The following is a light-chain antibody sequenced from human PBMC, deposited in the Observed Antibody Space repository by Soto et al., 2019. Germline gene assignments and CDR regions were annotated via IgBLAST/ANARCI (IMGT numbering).Light chain of an antibody. CDR1: SRDIGGHHF. CDR2: GVN. J-gene: IGLJ2*01. Sequence: QSVLTQPASVSGSPGQSITISCTGTSRDIGGHHFVSWDQHHTGKAPKLLIYGVNDRPSAVSIRFSGSKSGNTASQTISRLQAEDEAYYYCSAYRDNISLHFGGGTKLTVL. CDR3: SAYRDNISLH. V-gene: IGLV2-14*01.